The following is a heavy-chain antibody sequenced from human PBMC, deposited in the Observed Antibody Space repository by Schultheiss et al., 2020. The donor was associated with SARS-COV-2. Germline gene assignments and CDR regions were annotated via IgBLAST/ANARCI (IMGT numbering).Heavy chain of an antibody. CDR1: GFTFSDHY. D-gene: IGHD3-22*01. V-gene: IGHV3-11*04. Sequence: GGSLRLSCAASGFTFSDHYMSWIRQAPGKGLEWVSYIIGSGGTIYYADSLRGRFIISRDNAKNTLYLQMNSLRAEDTAVYYCARDDSSGYYYGKIDYWGQGTLVTVSS. CDR3: ARDDSSGYYYGKIDY. J-gene: IGHJ4*02. CDR2: IIGSGGTI.